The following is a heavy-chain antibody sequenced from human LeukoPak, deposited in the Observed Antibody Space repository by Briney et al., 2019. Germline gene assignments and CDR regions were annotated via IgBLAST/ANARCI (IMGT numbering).Heavy chain of an antibody. CDR2: ISGSGTGI. Sequence: PSGGSLRLSCAASGFTFATYEINWVRQAPGKGLEWVSYISGSGTGIYSADSVKGRFSISRDNAKNSVCLQMNSLRAEDTAVYYCAGVHPGSGSQYLDYWGQGTLVTVSS. D-gene: IGHD3-10*01. CDR1: GFTFATYE. CDR3: AGVHPGSGSQYLDY. J-gene: IGHJ4*02. V-gene: IGHV3-48*03.